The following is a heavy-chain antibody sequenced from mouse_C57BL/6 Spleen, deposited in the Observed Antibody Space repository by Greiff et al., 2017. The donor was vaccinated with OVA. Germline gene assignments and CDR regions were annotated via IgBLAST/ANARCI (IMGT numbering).Heavy chain of an antibody. Sequence: QVQLQQPGAELVMPGASVKLSCKASGYTFTSYWMHWVKQRPGQGLEWIGEIDPSDSYTNYNQKFKGKSTLTVAKSSSTAYMQLSSLTSEDYAVYYCARCYYGSSYGAMDYWGQGTSVTVSS. CDR3: ARCYYGSSYGAMDY. CDR2: IDPSDSYT. V-gene: IGHV1-69*01. J-gene: IGHJ4*01. D-gene: IGHD1-1*01. CDR1: GYTFTSYW.